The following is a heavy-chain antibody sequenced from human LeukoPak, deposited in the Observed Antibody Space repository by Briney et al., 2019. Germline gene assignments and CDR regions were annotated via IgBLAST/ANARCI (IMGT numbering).Heavy chain of an antibody. CDR3: AKTPIPLWFGEYNFDY. Sequence: GRSLRLSCAASGFTFSSYAMHWVRQAPGKGLEWVAVISYDGSNKYYADSVKGRFTTSRDNSKNTLYLQMNSLRAEDTAVYYCAKTPIPLWFGEYNFDYWGQGTLVTVSS. CDR1: GFTFSSYA. CDR2: ISYDGSNK. D-gene: IGHD3-10*01. V-gene: IGHV3-30*04. J-gene: IGHJ4*02.